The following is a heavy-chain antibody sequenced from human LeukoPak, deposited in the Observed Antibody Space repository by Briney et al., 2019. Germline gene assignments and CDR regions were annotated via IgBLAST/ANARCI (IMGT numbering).Heavy chain of an antibody. Sequence: GGSLRLSCAASGFTFSSSAMSWVRQAPGKGLEWVSSISGSGSGGSTYYADSVKGRFTISRDNSKNTLYLQMNSLRAEDTAVYYCARDSVVTYGGEDYWGQGTLVTVSS. CDR2: ISGSGSGGST. CDR1: GFTFSSSA. CDR3: ARDSVVTYGGEDY. V-gene: IGHV3-23*01. J-gene: IGHJ4*02. D-gene: IGHD3-16*01.